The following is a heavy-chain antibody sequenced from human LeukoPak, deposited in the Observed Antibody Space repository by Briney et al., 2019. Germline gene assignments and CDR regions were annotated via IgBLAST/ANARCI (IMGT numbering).Heavy chain of an antibody. V-gene: IGHV4-59*01. Sequence: PSETLSLTCSVSGDSINSNYWSWMRQPPGKGLGWIGYIYYGGSTNYNPSLKSRVSMSVDTSKNQFSLNLSSVTAADTAVYHCARLLAGCPGGRCRAHFDYWGQGTLVTVSS. J-gene: IGHJ4*02. CDR2: IYYGGST. CDR1: GDSINSNY. D-gene: IGHD2-15*01. CDR3: ARLLAGCPGGRCRAHFDY.